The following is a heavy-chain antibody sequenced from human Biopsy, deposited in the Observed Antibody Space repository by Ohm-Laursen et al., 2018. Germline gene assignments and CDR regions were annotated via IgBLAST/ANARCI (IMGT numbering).Heavy chain of an antibody. V-gene: IGHV1-69*13. CDR3: ARHYYDTSGYNWFDP. CDR2: EMPFFGTA. J-gene: IGHJ5*02. D-gene: IGHD3-22*01. Sequence: VKISCKASGRTFSSDIFAWVRQAPGQRPEWMGDEMPFFGTAQYAPKLQGRVSMTADKTTYTAYMELTSLTSEDTAVYFCARHYYDTSGYNWFDPWGQGTLVTVSS. CDR1: GRTFSSDI.